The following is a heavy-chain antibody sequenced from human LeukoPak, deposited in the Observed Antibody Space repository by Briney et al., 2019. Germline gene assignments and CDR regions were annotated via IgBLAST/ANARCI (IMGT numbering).Heavy chain of an antibody. J-gene: IGHJ4*02. D-gene: IGHD2/OR15-2a*01. Sequence: GGSLRLSCAASGFTFSSYWMTWVRQALRKGLEWVANIKQAGTEKYYVDSVKGRFTISRDNAKNSLFLQMNSLRAEDTAVYFCARGQYFSTTYYFDYWGQGTLVTVSS. CDR3: ARGQYFSTTYYFDY. CDR1: GFTFSSYW. CDR2: IKQAGTEK. V-gene: IGHV3-7*03.